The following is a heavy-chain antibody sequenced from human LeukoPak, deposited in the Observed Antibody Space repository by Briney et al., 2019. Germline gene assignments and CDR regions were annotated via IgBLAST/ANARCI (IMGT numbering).Heavy chain of an antibody. Sequence: SGPTLVKPTQTLTLTCTFSGFSLNTTGVSVGWIRQPPGKALGWLALIYWDDDKRYSPSLKSRLTITKDTSKNQVVLTMTNVDPVDTATYYCAHSGLYNSGLNYFDYWGQGTLVTVSS. CDR3: AHSGLYNSGLNYFDY. J-gene: IGHJ4*02. CDR2: IYWDDDK. D-gene: IGHD6-19*01. V-gene: IGHV2-5*02. CDR1: GFSLNTTGVS.